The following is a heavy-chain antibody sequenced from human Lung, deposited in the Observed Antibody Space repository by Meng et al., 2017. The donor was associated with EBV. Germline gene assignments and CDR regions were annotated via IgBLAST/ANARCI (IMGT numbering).Heavy chain of an antibody. CDR2: LIPVLNKA. Sequence: HVQLVQSGAEVKKPGSSVKVACKTSGGSFSTYTFSWVRQAPGQGLEWMGGLIPVLNKAKSAPRFQDRVTFTADETTTTAYMELSSLTFEDTAVYFCARGRGNQPLFDFWGQGTLVTVSS. V-gene: IGHV1-69*10. D-gene: IGHD2/OR15-2a*01. CDR1: GGSFSTYT. CDR3: ARGRGNQPLFDF. J-gene: IGHJ4*02.